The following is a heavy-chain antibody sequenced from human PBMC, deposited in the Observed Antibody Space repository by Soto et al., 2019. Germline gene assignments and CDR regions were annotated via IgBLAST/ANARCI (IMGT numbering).Heavy chain of an antibody. V-gene: IGHV3-23*01. CDR3: AKGSAHYYDSSGPRGFDP. CDR2: ISGSGGST. Sequence: GGSLRLSCAASGFTFSNYAMSLVRQAQGKGLEWVSAISGSGGSTYYADSVKGRFTISRDNSKNTLYLQMNSLRAEDTAVYYCAKGSAHYYDSSGPRGFDPWGQGTLVTVSS. J-gene: IGHJ5*02. CDR1: GFTFSNYA. D-gene: IGHD3-22*01.